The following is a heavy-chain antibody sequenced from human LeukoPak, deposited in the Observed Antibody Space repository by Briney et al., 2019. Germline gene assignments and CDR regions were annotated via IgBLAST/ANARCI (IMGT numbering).Heavy chain of an antibody. CDR2: INSDGSIT. CDR1: GFTFSSFW. Sequence: GGSLRLSCAASGFTFSSFWMHWVRQAPGKGLVWVSRINSDGSITNYAHSVNGRFTISRDNAKNTLYLQMDSLSAEDTAVYHCATEGHYYYMDVWGKGTTVTVSS. V-gene: IGHV3-74*01. CDR3: ATEGHYYYMDV. J-gene: IGHJ6*03.